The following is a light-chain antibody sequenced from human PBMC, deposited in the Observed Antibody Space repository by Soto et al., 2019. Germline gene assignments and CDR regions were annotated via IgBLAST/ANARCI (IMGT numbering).Light chain of an antibody. J-gene: IGLJ2*01. CDR2: DVT. Sequence: QSALTQPRSVSGSPGQSVTISRTGTSTDIGTYDYVSWYQQHPGKAPKLMIYDVTKRPSGIPDRFSGSESGNTASLTISGLQAEDEADYYCCSYAGSYTLVFGGGTKLTVL. CDR3: CSYAGSYTLV. CDR1: STDIGTYDY. V-gene: IGLV2-11*01.